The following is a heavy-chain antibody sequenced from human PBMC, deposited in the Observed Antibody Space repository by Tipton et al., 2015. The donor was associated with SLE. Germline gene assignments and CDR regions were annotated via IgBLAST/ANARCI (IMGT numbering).Heavy chain of an antibody. CDR2: ISWNSGSI. J-gene: IGHJ3*02. CDR3: AKVSSIAARPGAFDI. D-gene: IGHD6-6*01. CDR1: GFTFDDYA. V-gene: IGHV3-9*01. Sequence: SLRLSCAASGFTFDDYAMHWVRQAPGKGLEWVSGISWNSGSIGYADSVKGRFTISRDNAKNSLYLQMNSLRAEDTALYYCAKVSSIAARPGAFDIWGQGTMVTVSS.